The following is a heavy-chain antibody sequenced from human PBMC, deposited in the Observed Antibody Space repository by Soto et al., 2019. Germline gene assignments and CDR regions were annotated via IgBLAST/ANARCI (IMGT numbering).Heavy chain of an antibody. Sequence: ASVKVSCKVSGHTFTSYDINWVPQATGQGLEWMGWMNPASGDTGSAQKFQGRVTMTRNTSIRTAYMELSSLRSDDTAVYYCLYNYYDSSGYPYFDYWGQGXLVTVSS. D-gene: IGHD3-22*01. V-gene: IGHV1-8*01. CDR3: LYNYYDSSGYPYFDY. CDR1: GHTFTSYD. CDR2: MNPASGDT. J-gene: IGHJ4*02.